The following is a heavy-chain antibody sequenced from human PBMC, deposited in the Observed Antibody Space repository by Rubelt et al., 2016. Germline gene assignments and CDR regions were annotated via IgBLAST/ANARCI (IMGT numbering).Heavy chain of an antibody. CDR2: INPSGGST. Sequence: QVQLVQSGAEVKKPGASVKVSCKASGYTFTSYYMHWVRQAPGQGLEWMGIINPSGGSTTYAQKFQGRGTMTRETSTSTVYMDLSSLRCEDTAVYYCARVGFYYDSGSYVDWGQGTLVTVSS. CDR1: GYTFTSYY. J-gene: IGHJ4*02. V-gene: IGHV1-46*01. CDR3: ARVGFYYDSGSYVD. D-gene: IGHD3-10*01.